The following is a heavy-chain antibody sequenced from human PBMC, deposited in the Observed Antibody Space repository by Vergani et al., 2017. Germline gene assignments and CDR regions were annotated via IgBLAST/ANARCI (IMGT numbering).Heavy chain of an antibody. Sequence: QVQLQESGPGLVKPSETLSLTCTVSGGSISSYYWSWIRQPAGKGLEWIGRIYTSGSTNYNPSLKSRVTMSVDTSKNQFSLKLSSVTAADTAVYYCAREYSSSWYRVPGRWFDPWGQGTLVTVSS. CDR1: GGSISSYY. CDR3: AREYSSSWYRVPGRWFDP. CDR2: IYTSGST. J-gene: IGHJ5*02. D-gene: IGHD6-13*01. V-gene: IGHV4-4*07.